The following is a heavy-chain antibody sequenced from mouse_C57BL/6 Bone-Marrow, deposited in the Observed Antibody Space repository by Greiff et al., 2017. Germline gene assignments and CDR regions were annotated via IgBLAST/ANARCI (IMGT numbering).Heavy chain of an antibody. V-gene: IGHV5-12*01. CDR1: GFTFSDYY. J-gene: IGHJ4*01. CDR2: ISNGGGST. CDR3: AREEPLYYYAMDY. D-gene: IGHD6-5*01. Sequence: EVQVVESGGGLVQPGGSLKLSCAASGFTFSDYYMYWVRQTPEKRLEWVAYISNGGGSTYYPDTVKGRFTISRDNAKNTLYLQMSRLKSEDTAMYYCAREEPLYYYAMDYWGQGTSVTVSS.